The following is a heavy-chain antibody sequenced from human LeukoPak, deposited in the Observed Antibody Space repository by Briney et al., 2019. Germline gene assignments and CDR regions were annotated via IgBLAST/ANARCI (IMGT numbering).Heavy chain of an antibody. Sequence: GGSLRLSCAASGFTFSSYSMDWVRQAPGKGLEWVSSISSSSSYIYYADSVKGRFTISRDNAKNSLYLQMNSLRAEDTAVYYCARDPDIVVVVAATSFDYWGQGTLVTVSS. D-gene: IGHD2-15*01. CDR3: ARDPDIVVVVAATSFDY. V-gene: IGHV3-21*01. CDR2: ISSSSSYI. CDR1: GFTFSSYS. J-gene: IGHJ4*02.